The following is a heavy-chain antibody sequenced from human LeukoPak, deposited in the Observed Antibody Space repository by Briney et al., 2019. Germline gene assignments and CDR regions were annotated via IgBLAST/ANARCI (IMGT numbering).Heavy chain of an antibody. Sequence: GGSLRLSCAASGFTFSSYAMSWVRQAPGKGLEWVSAISGSGGSTYYADSVKGRFTISRDNSKNTLYLQMNSLRAEDTAIYYCAKGRQWLVLIDYWGQGTLVTVSS. V-gene: IGHV3-23*01. D-gene: IGHD6-19*01. CDR2: ISGSGGST. J-gene: IGHJ4*02. CDR3: AKGRQWLVLIDY. CDR1: GFTFSSYA.